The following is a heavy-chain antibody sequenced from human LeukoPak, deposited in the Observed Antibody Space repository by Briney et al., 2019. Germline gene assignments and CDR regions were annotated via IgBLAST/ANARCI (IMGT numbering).Heavy chain of an antibody. Sequence: GGSLRLSCAASGFSFSNYGMHWVRQAPGKGLEWVAVIWYDGSNKYYADSVKGRFTISRDNSKNTLYLQMNSLRAEDTAVYYCAREKSRGYFDYWGQGTLVTVSS. CDR2: IWYDGSNK. CDR3: AREKSRGYFDY. J-gene: IGHJ4*02. CDR1: GFSFSNYG. V-gene: IGHV3-33*01. D-gene: IGHD2-2*01.